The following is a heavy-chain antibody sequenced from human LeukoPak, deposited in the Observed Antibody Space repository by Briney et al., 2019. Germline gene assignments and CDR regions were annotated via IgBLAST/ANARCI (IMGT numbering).Heavy chain of an antibody. V-gene: IGHV1-69*01. Sequence: ASVKVSCKASGGTFSSYAISWVRQAPGQGLEWVGGIIPIFGTANYAQKFQGRVTITADESTSTAYMELSSLRSEDTAVYYCARVAFCSSTSCLGPPPRGNWFDPWGQGTLVTVSS. J-gene: IGHJ5*02. D-gene: IGHD2-2*01. CDR3: ARVAFCSSTSCLGPPPRGNWFDP. CDR1: GGTFSSYA. CDR2: IIPIFGTA.